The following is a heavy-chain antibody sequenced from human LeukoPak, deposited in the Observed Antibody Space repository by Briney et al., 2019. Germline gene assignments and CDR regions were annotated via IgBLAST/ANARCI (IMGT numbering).Heavy chain of an antibody. Sequence: GGSLRLSCAASGFTFSSYWMSWVRQAPGKGLEWVANIKQDGSEKYYVDSVKGRFTISRDNAKNSLFLQMNSLRAEDTAVYYCARDWYYYGSGNYRGWFDPWGQGTLVTVSS. D-gene: IGHD3-10*01. V-gene: IGHV3-7*01. J-gene: IGHJ5*02. CDR2: IKQDGSEK. CDR1: GFTFSSYW. CDR3: ARDWYYYGSGNYRGWFDP.